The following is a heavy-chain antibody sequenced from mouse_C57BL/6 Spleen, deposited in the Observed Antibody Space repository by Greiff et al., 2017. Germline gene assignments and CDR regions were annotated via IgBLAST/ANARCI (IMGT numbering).Heavy chain of an antibody. J-gene: IGHJ4*01. CDR1: GYTFTDYY. V-gene: IGHV1-26*01. D-gene: IGHD1-1*01. Sequence: VQLQQSGPELVKPGASVKISCKASGYTFTDYYMNWVKQSHGKSLEWIGDINPNNGGTSYNQKFKGKATLTVDKSSSTAYMELRSLTSEDSAVYYCARDGSSPMDYWGQGTSVTVSS. CDR2: INPNNGGT. CDR3: ARDGSSPMDY.